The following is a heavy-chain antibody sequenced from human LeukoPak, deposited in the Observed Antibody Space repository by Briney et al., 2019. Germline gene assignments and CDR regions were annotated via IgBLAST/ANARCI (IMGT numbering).Heavy chain of an antibody. CDR1: GGSVSDYH. V-gene: IGHV4-4*07. D-gene: IGHD6-13*01. Sequence: SETLSLTCSVSGGSVSDYHWSWIRQPAGKGPEWIGRIFTSGTIHYHPSLRSRVTISVDQSKNQFFLRLTSVTAADTAVYYCARDRDIADYNWLDPWGQGTLVTVSP. CDR2: IFTSGTI. CDR3: ARDRDIADYNWLDP. J-gene: IGHJ5*02.